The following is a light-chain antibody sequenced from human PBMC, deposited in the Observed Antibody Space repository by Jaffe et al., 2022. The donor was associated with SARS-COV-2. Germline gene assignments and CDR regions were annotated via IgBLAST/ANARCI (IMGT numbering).Light chain of an antibody. CDR2: EVD. CDR1: SSDIGSYIL. V-gene: IGLV2-23*02. Sequence: QSALTQPASVSGSPGQSITISCTGSSSDIGSYILVSWYQQLPGKAPKLLIYEVDKRPSGVSHRFSGSKSGNTASLTISGLQAEDEADYYCCSYRTSDTWIFGGGTRVTVL. J-gene: IGLJ2*01. CDR3: CSYRTSDTWI.